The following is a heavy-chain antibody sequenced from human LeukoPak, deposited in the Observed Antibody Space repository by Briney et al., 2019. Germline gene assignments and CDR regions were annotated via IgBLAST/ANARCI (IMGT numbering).Heavy chain of an antibody. D-gene: IGHD3-10*01. Sequence: GGSLRLSCAASGFTFSSYAMSWVRQAPGKGLEWVSAISGSGGSTYYADSVKGRFTISRDNSKNTLYLQMNSLRAEDTAVYYCAKDHLLLWFGEPPRNAFDIWGQGTMVTVSS. V-gene: IGHV3-23*01. CDR2: ISGSGGST. CDR3: AKDHLLLWFGEPPRNAFDI. J-gene: IGHJ3*02. CDR1: GFTFSSYA.